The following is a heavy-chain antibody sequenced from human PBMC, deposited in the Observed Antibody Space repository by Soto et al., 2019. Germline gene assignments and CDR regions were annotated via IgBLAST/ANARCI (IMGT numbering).Heavy chain of an antibody. CDR3: PRDRHAGFTHYCGP. CDR1: GGSITSYH. CDR2: TSYTGNT. D-gene: IGHD1-26*01. V-gene: IGHV4-59*01. J-gene: IGHJ5*02. Sequence: SQTMSFTCIVSGGSITSYHWSWIRQFPGNGLEWIAYTSYTGNTNYNPSLQSRVTISMDTSKNQLSLKLTSMTSADTAVYSCPRDRHAGFTHYCGPCGKVTLVTVAS.